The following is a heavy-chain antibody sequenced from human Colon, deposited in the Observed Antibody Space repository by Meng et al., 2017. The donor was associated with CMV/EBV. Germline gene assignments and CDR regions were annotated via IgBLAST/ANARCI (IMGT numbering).Heavy chain of an antibody. CDR1: GFTFRNHA. CDR3: ASETEGSNYDAFDI. CDR2: IRSSGSNI. Sequence: GESLKISCAASGFTFRNHAMSWVRQAPGKGLEWVSYIRSSGSNIQYADSVKGRFTISRDNAKNSLYLQMSSLRAEDTAVYYCASETEGSNYDAFDIWGQGTVVTVSS. D-gene: IGHD4-11*01. J-gene: IGHJ3*02. V-gene: IGHV3-48*03.